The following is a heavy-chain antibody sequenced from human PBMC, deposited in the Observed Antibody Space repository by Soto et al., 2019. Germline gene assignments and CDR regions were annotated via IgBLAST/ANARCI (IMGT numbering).Heavy chain of an antibody. CDR3: ASSRPPAGY. J-gene: IGHJ4*02. CDR2: ISAYNGNT. Sequence: QVQLVQSGAEVKKPGASVKVSCKASGYTFTSYAISWVRQAPGQGLEWMGWISAYNGNTNYAQKLQGRVTMTTDPSTTTAYMELSRLSSADTAVYYGASSRPPAGYWGQGTLVTVSS. CDR1: GYTFTSYA. V-gene: IGHV1-18*01.